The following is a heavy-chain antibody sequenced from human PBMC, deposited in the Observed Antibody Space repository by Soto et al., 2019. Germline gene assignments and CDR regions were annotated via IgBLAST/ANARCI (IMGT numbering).Heavy chain of an antibody. V-gene: IGHV3-30*18. Sequence: GGSLRLSCAASGFTFSSYGMHWVRQAPGKGLEWVAVISYDGSNKYYADSVEGRFTISRDNSKNTLYLQMNSLRAEDTAVYYCAKGMTTRAKRNLYGMDVWGQGTTVTVSS. D-gene: IGHD4-17*01. CDR3: AKGMTTRAKRNLYGMDV. J-gene: IGHJ6*02. CDR2: ISYDGSNK. CDR1: GFTFSSYG.